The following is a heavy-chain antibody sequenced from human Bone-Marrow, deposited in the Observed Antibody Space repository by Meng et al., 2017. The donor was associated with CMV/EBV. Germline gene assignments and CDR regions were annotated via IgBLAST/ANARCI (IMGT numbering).Heavy chain of an antibody. V-gene: IGHV4-59*01. CDR3: ARDGPYGLGHDY. CDR1: GGSISSYY. D-gene: IGHD3-10*01. Sequence: TCTVSGGSISSYYWSWIRQPPGKGLEWIGYIYYSGSTNYNPSLKSRVTISVDTSKNQFSLKLSSVTAADTAVYYCARDGPYGLGHDYWGQGTLVTVSS. J-gene: IGHJ4*02. CDR2: IYYSGST.